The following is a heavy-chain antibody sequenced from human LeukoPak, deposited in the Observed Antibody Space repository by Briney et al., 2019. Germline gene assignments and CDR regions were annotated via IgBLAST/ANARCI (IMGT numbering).Heavy chain of an antibody. Sequence: PGGSLRLSCAASGFTFSSYAMSWVRQAPGKGLEWVSVIYSGGSTYYADSVKGRFTISKDNSKNTLYLQMNSLRAEDTAVYYCARDLGRDYGMDVWGQGTTVTVSS. V-gene: IGHV3-53*01. CDR3: ARDLGRDYGMDV. J-gene: IGHJ6*02. CDR1: GFTFSSYA. CDR2: IYSGGST.